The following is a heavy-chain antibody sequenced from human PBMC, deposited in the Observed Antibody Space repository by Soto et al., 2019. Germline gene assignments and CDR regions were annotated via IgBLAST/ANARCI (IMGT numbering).Heavy chain of an antibody. D-gene: IGHD6-13*01. CDR2: INHSGST. CDR3: ARVSSWYDPLVGY. V-gene: IGHV4-34*01. J-gene: IGHJ4*02. Sequence: QVQLQQWGAGLLKPSETLSLTCAVYGGSFSGYYWSWIRQPPGKGLEWIGEINHSGSTNYNPSLKSRVTISVDTSKNQFSLKLSSVTAADTAVYYCARVSSWYDPLVGYWCQGTLFNVSS. CDR1: GGSFSGYY.